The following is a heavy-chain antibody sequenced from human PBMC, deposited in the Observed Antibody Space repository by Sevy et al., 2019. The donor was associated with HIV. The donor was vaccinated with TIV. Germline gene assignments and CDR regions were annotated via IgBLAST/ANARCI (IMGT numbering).Heavy chain of an antibody. CDR3: AKGYCDGGSCPRDYYYYGMDV. CDR1: GFTFSTYA. V-gene: IGHV3-23*01. D-gene: IGHD2-15*01. Sequence: GGSLRLSCAASGFTFSTYAMNWVRQAPGKGLEWVSSISRSGRSTYSADSVEGGFTISRDNFKTTLNLQLSSVRVDDTAVYYCAKGYCDGGSCPRDYYYYGMDVWGQGTTVTVSS. CDR2: ISRSGRST. J-gene: IGHJ6*02.